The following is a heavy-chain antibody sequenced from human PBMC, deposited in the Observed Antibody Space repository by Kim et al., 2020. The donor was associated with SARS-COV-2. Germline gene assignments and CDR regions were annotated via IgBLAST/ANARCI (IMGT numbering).Heavy chain of an antibody. V-gene: IGHV3-48*02. CDR1: GFSFSTES. Sequence: GGSLRLSCAASGFSFSTESMNWVRQAPGKGLEWISYIKSDSTTIYYADSVKGRFTISRDNGKNSLYLQMNSLRDEDTALYYCARVYFYGMVVWGQGTTVTVSS. CDR2: IKSDSTTI. J-gene: IGHJ6*02. D-gene: IGHD3-10*01. CDR3: ARVYFYGMVV.